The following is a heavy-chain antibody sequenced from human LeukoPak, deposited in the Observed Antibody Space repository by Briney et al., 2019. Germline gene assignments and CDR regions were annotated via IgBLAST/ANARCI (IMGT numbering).Heavy chain of an antibody. CDR2: ISGSGGST. Sequence: GGSLRLSCAASGFTFSSYAMSWVRQAPGKGLEWVSAISGSGGSTYYADFVKGRFTISRDNSKNTLYLQMNSLRAEDTAVYYCAKDIGESRKPSIAAAGPYYYYGMDVWGQGTTVTVSS. D-gene: IGHD6-13*01. J-gene: IGHJ6*02. CDR1: GFTFSSYA. CDR3: AKDIGESRKPSIAAAGPYYYYGMDV. V-gene: IGHV3-23*01.